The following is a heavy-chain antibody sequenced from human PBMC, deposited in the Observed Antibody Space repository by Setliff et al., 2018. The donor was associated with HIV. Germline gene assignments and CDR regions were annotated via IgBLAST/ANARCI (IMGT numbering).Heavy chain of an antibody. CDR1: GVSISTYY. V-gene: IGHV4-59*01. CDR2: IYSSGST. J-gene: IGHJ4*02. CDR3: ARDQSDWFY. Sequence: SETLSLTCTVSGVSISTYYWIWIRQSPGKGLEWIGYIYSSGSTNSNPSLKSRVTISVDTSKSQFSLKLNSVTAADTAVYYCARDQSDWFYWGQGTLVTVS. D-gene: IGHD3-3*01.